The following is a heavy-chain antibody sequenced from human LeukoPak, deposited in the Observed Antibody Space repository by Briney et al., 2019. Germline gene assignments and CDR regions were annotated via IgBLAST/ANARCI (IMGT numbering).Heavy chain of an antibody. V-gene: IGHV3-23*01. D-gene: IGHD3-10*01. CDR1: GFTFSSYA. CDR2: ISGSGGST. Sequence: SGGSLRLSCAASGFTFSSYAMSWVRQAPGKGLEWVSAISGSGGSTYYADSVKGRFTISRDNSKNTLYLQMNSLKTEDTAVYFCTTGYYGSGSPDYWGQGTLVTVSS. J-gene: IGHJ4*02. CDR3: TTGYYGSGSPDY.